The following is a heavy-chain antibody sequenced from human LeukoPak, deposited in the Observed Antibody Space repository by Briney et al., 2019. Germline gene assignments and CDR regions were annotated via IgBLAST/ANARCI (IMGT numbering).Heavy chain of an antibody. CDR2: INHSGST. J-gene: IGHJ4*02. V-gene: IGHV4-34*01. Sequence: PGKGLEWIGEINHSGSTTYNPSLKSRVTMSIDTSKNQFSLKLSSMTAADTAVYYCARGFSHWGQGTLVTVSS. CDR3: ARGFSH.